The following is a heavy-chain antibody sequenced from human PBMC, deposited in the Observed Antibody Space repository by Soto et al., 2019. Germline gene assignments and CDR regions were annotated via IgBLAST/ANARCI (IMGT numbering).Heavy chain of an antibody. CDR3: ARVYGEHNCDFDI. CDR1: GYIFTSYD. CDR2: ISAYNGNT. V-gene: IGHV1-18*01. J-gene: IGHJ3*02. Sequence: ASVKVSCKAFGYIFTSYDISWVRQAPGQGLEWMGWISAYNGNTNYAQKLQGRVTMTTDTSISTAYMELSRLRSDDTAVYYCARVYGEHNCDFDIWRQGTTVIVSS. D-gene: IGHD4-17*01.